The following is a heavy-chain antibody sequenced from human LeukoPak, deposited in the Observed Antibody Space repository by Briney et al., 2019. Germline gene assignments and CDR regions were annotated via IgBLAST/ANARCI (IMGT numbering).Heavy chain of an antibody. V-gene: IGHV3-53*01. D-gene: IGHD3-16*01. CDR3: ARARSHDYGMDV. J-gene: IGHJ6*02. CDR1: GFTVSSNY. CDR2: IYSGGNT. Sequence: GGSLRLSCAASGFTVSSNYMNWVRQAPGKGLEWVSVIYSGGNTYYADSVKGRFTISRDNSKNTLYLQMNSLRAEDTALYYCARARSHDYGMDVWGQGTSVTVPS.